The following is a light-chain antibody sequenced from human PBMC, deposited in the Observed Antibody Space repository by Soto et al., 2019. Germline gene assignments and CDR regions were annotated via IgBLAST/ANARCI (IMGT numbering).Light chain of an antibody. CDR3: QQSYSTPWT. CDR1: QSVRTY. Sequence: IQMTQSPSSLSASVGDRVTITCRASQSVRTYLNWYQQKPGKAPKLLIYGVSTLHTGVPSRFSASGSGTDFTLTISSLQPEDLAIYFCQQSYSTPWTFGPGTKVDIK. CDR2: GVS. J-gene: IGKJ1*01. V-gene: IGKV1-39*01.